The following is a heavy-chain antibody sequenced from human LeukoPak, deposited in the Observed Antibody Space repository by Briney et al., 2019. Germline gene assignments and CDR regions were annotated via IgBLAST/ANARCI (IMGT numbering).Heavy chain of an antibody. V-gene: IGHV3-23*01. J-gene: IGHJ6*02. CDR3: VRGYSFGPYGMDV. Sequence: GGSLRLSCAASGFTFSSYAMSWVRQAPGKGLEWVSTFSGTSSTSYADAVKGRVTISRDNSKNTLYLQMNSLRAEDTAVYFCVRGYSFGPYGMDVWGQGTTVTVSS. CDR1: GFTFSSYA. D-gene: IGHD2-15*01. CDR2: FSGTSST.